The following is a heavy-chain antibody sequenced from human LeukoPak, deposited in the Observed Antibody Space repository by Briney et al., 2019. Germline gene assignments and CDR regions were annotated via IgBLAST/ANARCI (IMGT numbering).Heavy chain of an antibody. D-gene: IGHD4-17*01. J-gene: IGHJ5*02. CDR1: GDSVSIYY. CDR3: ASLGDYGWFDP. CDR2: IYTSGST. Sequence: SETLSLTCTVSGDSVSIYYWSWIRQPAGKGLEWIGRIYTSGSTNYNPSLKSRVTMSVDTSKNQFSLKLSSVTAADTAVYYCASLGDYGWFDPWGQGTLVTVSS. V-gene: IGHV4-4*07.